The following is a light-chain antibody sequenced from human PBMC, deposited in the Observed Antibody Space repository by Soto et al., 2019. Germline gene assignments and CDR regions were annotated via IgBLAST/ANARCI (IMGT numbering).Light chain of an antibody. CDR3: QQYNNWPPWT. Sequence: ELVITQSPAPPSVSPGGRATLSCRASQSVSSNLAWYQQKPGQAPRLLIYGASTRATGIPARFSGSGSGTEFTLTISSLQSEDFAVYYCQQYNNWPPWTFGQGTKVDIK. CDR2: GAS. CDR1: QSVSSN. V-gene: IGKV3-15*01. J-gene: IGKJ1*01.